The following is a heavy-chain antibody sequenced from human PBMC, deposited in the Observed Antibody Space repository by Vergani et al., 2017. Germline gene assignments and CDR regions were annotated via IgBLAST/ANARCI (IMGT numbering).Heavy chain of an antibody. V-gene: IGHV3-9*01. D-gene: IGHD6-13*01. Sequence: EVQLVESGGGLVQPGRSLRLSCAASGFTFDDYAMHWVWQAPGKGLEWVSGISWNSGSIGYADSVKGRFTISRDNAKNSLYLQMNSLRAEDTALYYCANDQGQQLVYYIDYWGQGTLVTVSS. J-gene: IGHJ4*02. CDR2: ISWNSGSI. CDR1: GFTFDDYA. CDR3: ANDQGQQLVYYIDY.